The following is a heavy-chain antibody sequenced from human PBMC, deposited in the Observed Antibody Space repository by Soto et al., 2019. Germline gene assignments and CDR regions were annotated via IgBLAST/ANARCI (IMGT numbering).Heavy chain of an antibody. J-gene: IGHJ4*02. Sequence: SVKVSCKASGGTFSSFSINWVRQAPGQGLEWMGGIIPVFETGNYAQKFQDRVTITADGSTTTTYMELSSLRSEDTAVYYCAIRRDVNRTLDYWGQGTRVTVSS. CDR3: AIRRDVNRTLDY. CDR1: GGTFSSFS. V-gene: IGHV1-69*13. D-gene: IGHD3-10*02. CDR2: IIPVFETG.